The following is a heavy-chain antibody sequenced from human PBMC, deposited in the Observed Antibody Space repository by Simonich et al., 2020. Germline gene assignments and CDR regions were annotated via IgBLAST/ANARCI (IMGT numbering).Heavy chain of an antibody. CDR3: ARDGLGTAYYYYMDV. J-gene: IGHJ6*03. CDR1: GFTFSSYW. V-gene: IGHV3-7*01. D-gene: IGHD7-27*01. CDR2: IKQDGSEK. Sequence: EVQLVESGGGLVQPGGSLRLSCAASGFTFSSYWLSWVRQAPGKGLEWVANIKQDGSEKYYVDSVKGRCTISRDNAKNQLYRQMNSLGAEDTAVYYCARDGLGTAYYYYMDVWGKGTTVTVSS.